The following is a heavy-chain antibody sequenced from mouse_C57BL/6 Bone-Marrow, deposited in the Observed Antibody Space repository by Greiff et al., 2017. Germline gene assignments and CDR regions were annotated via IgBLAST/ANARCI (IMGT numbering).Heavy chain of an antibody. J-gene: IGHJ2*01. CDR2: IDPSDSYT. CDR1: GYTFTRYW. D-gene: IGHD2-10*01. Sequence: QVQLKQPGAELVKPGASVKLSCKASGYTFTRYWMQWVKQRPGQGLEWIGEIDPSDSYTNYNQKFKGKATLTVDTSSSTAYMQLSRLTSEDSAVYYCARSFSYWYFDYWGQGTTLTVSS. V-gene: IGHV1-50*01. CDR3: ARSFSYWYFDY.